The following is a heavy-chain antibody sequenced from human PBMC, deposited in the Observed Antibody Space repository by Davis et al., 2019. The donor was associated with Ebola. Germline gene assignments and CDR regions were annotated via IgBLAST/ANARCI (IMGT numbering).Heavy chain of an antibody. CDR2: ISAYNGNT. Sequence: ASVQVSCKASRGTFSSYAISWVRQAPGQGLEWMGWISAYNGNTNYAQKLQGRVTMTTDTSTSTAYMELRSLRSDDTAVYYCARAQFPTTSDHWGQGTLVTVSS. J-gene: IGHJ4*02. CDR3: ARAQFPTTSDH. CDR1: RGTFSSYA. V-gene: IGHV1-18*01. D-gene: IGHD1-1*01.